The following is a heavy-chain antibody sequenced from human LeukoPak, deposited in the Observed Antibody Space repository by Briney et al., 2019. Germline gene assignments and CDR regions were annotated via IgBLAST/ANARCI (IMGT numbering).Heavy chain of an antibody. CDR2: IYYSGST. V-gene: IGHV4-59*01. CDR3: ARVVRDQRRTRQNWFDP. CDR1: GGSISSYY. Sequence: PSETLSLTCTVSGGSISSYYWSWIRQPPGKGLEWIGYIYYSGSTNYNPSLKSRVTISVDTSKNQFSLKLSSVTAADTAVYYCARVVRDQRRTRQNWFDPWGQGTLVTVSS. D-gene: IGHD2-2*01. J-gene: IGHJ5*02.